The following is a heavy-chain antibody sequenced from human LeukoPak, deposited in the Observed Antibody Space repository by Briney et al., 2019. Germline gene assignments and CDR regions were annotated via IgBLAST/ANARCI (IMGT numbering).Heavy chain of an antibody. CDR2: INHSGST. CDR1: GGSFSGYY. V-gene: IGHV4-34*01. J-gene: IGHJ4*02. Sequence: KSSETLSLTCAVYGGSFSGYYWSWIRQPPGKGLEWIGEINHSGSTNYNPSLKSRVTISVDTSKNQFSLKLSSVTAADTAVYYCARGLDIVVVVAARFDYWGQGTLVTVSS. D-gene: IGHD2-15*01. CDR3: ARGLDIVVVVAARFDY.